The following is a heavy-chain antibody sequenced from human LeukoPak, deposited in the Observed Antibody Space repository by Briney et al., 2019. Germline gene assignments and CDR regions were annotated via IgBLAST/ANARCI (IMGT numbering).Heavy chain of an antibody. J-gene: IGHJ5*02. CDR2: IYYDGGA. CDR3: AVSAYYTGSWFEP. CDR1: GDSISSRSFY. D-gene: IGHD3-3*01. V-gene: IGHV4-39*01. Sequence: PSETLSLTCTVSGDSISSRSFYWGWIRQPPGKRLEWIGTIYYDGGANYNPSLKSRVTMSVDTPENRFSLKLTSVTAADTAVYYCAVSAYYTGSWFEPWGQGPLDTVSS.